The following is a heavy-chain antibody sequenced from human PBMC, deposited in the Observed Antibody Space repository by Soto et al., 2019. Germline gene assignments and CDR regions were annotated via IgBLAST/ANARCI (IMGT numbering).Heavy chain of an antibody. D-gene: IGHD2-8*01. Sequence: WTWIRQHPENGLEWIGFIYFYNGATSSTSYNQSLQSRVLISVDTSKNHVSLNLNSVTVADTAVYFCAWGTDAYKNGFWCLGTLVTVSS. J-gene: IGHJ4*02. CDR2: IYFYNGAT. CDR3: AWGTDAYKNGF. V-gene: IGHV4-31*02.